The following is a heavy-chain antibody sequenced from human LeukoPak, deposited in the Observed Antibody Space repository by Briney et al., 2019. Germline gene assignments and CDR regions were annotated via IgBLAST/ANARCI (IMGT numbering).Heavy chain of an antibody. J-gene: IGHJ4*02. CDR3: ARRTSLRYFDWLSKAPLDY. Sequence: KPGGSLRLSCAASGFTFSSYSMNWVRQAPGKGLEWVSSISSSSSYIYYADSVKGRFTISRDYAKNSLYLQMNSLRAEDTAVYYCARRTSLRYFDWLSKAPLDYWGQGTLVTVSS. CDR2: ISSSSSYI. D-gene: IGHD3-9*01. V-gene: IGHV3-21*01. CDR1: GFTFSSYS.